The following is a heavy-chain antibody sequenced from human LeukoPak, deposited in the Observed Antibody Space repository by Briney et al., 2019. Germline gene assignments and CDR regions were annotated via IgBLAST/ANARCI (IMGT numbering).Heavy chain of an antibody. CDR3: ARDWVYKIDY. Sequence: GGSLRLSCAVSEFTFSSYWMHWVRQTPGKGLVWVSRTKTDGSITNYADSVKGRFTISRDNAKNTLYLQMNSLRVDDTAVYYCARDWVYKIDYWGRGTLVTVSS. CDR1: EFTFSSYW. J-gene: IGHJ4*02. CDR2: TKTDGSIT. V-gene: IGHV3-74*01. D-gene: IGHD5-24*01.